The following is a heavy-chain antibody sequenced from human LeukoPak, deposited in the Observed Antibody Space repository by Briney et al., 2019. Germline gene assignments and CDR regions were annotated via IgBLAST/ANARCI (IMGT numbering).Heavy chain of an antibody. Sequence: QPGGSLRLSRAASGFTFSSYGMHWVRQAPGKGLEWVAVIWYDGSNKYYADSVKGRFTISRDNSKNTLYLQMNSLRAEDTAVYYCARDLRPGAELAAPPDYWGQGALVTVSS. D-gene: IGHD3-3*02. CDR1: GFTFSSYG. CDR3: ARDLRPGAELAAPPDY. V-gene: IGHV3-33*01. J-gene: IGHJ4*02. CDR2: IWYDGSNK.